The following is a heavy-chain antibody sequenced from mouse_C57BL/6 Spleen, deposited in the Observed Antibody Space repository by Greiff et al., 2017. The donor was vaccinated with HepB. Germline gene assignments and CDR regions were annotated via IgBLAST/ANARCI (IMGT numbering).Heavy chain of an antibody. Sequence: VQLQQSGTELVKPGASVKLSCKASGYTFTSYWMHWVKQRPGQGLEWIGNINPSNGGTNYNEKFKSKATLTVDKSSSTAYMQLSSLTSEDSAVYYCARGIERKAWVAYWGQGTLVTVSA. V-gene: IGHV1-53*01. CDR1: GYTFTSYW. J-gene: IGHJ3*01. CDR3: ARGIERKAWVAY. CDR2: INPSNGGT.